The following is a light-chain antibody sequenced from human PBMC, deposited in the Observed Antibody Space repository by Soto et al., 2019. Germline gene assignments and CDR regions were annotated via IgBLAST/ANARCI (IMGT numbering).Light chain of an antibody. CDR2: GAS. Sequence: EIVLTQSPGTLSLSPGKRATLSCRASQSISSSYLAWYQQRPGHAPRLLIYGASSRATGIPDRFSGSGSGTEFTLTISRLEPEDFAVYYCQQYGSSSWKFGQGTK. V-gene: IGKV3-20*01. CDR3: QQYGSSSWK. J-gene: IGKJ1*01. CDR1: QSISSSY.